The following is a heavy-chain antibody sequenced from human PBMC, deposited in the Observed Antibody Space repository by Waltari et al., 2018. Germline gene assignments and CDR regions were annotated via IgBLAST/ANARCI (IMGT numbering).Heavy chain of an antibody. Sequence: QVQLQESGPGLVKPSQTLSLTCTVSGGSISSGGYYWSWIRQHPGKGLEWIGYIYYSGSTYYNPSLKGRVTISVDTSKNQFSLKLSSVTAADTAVYYCARVSRLRFLEWLGTHDYWGQGTLVTVSS. V-gene: IGHV4-31*03. CDR1: GGSISSGGYY. D-gene: IGHD3-3*01. CDR2: IYYSGST. J-gene: IGHJ4*02. CDR3: ARVSRLRFLEWLGTHDY.